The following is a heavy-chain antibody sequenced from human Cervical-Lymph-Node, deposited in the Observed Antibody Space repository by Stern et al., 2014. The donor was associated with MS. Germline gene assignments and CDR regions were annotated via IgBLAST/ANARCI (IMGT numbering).Heavy chain of an antibody. D-gene: IGHD3-3*01. V-gene: IGHV4-39*02. CDR2: ISYSGST. Sequence: QVQLQESGPGLVKPSETLSLTCAVSGGSISSSGDYWGWIRQPPGKGLEWIGTISYSGSTYYNPSLKSRVTISVDTSKNLFSLKLSSVTAADTALYYCVRLNGITIFAVVDSWGQGTLVSVSS. CDR1: GGSISSSGDY. CDR3: VRLNGITIFAVVDS. J-gene: IGHJ4*02.